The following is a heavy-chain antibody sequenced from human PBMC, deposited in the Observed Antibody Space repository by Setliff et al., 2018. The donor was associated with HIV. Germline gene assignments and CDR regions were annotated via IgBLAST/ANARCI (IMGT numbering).Heavy chain of an antibody. CDR1: GYTFTSDY. CDR2: INPAGNPT. CDR3: AKGIPCPAINSGRIKNWFDA. V-gene: IGHV1-46*01. D-gene: IGHD6-19*01. J-gene: IGHJ5*02. Sequence: ASVKVSCKASGYTFTSDYIHWVRQAPGQGLEWMGIINPAGNPTRYEQKFQGRLTMTIDTSTNTVYKKLSSLRSEDTAVYYCAKGIPCPAINSGRIKNWFDAWGEGTLVTVSS.